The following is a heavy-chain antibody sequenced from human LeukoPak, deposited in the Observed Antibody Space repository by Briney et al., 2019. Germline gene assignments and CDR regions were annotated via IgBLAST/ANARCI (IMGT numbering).Heavy chain of an antibody. Sequence: GASVKVSCKASGYTFTGYYMHWVRQAPGQGLEWMGWINPNSGGTNYAQKFQGRVTMTRDTSISTAYMELSRLRSDDTAVYYCARGSPLRWLQSLYFDYWGQGTLVTVSS. CDR2: INPNSGGT. V-gene: IGHV1-2*02. J-gene: IGHJ4*02. CDR3: ARGSPLRWLQSLYFDY. D-gene: IGHD5-24*01. CDR1: GYTFTGYY.